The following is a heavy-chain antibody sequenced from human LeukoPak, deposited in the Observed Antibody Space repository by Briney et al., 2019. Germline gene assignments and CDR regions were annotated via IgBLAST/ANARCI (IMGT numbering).Heavy chain of an antibody. D-gene: IGHD5-12*01. CDR2: ISHGCGPT. Sequence: GGSLRLSCAGSVLLFSSHGMNGVRQAPGKGRAGVAGISHGCGPTHYAHSVQDGLTISRDGSKNALYLQMKHLRAEDTAVYYCAKDGAWLRFDDWGQGILVTVSS. CDR3: AKDGAWLRFDD. V-gene: IGHV3-23*01. CDR1: VLLFSSHG. J-gene: IGHJ4*02.